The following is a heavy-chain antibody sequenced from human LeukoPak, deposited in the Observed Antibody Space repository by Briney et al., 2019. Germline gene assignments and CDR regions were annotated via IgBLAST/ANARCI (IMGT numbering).Heavy chain of an antibody. Sequence: GGSLRLSCAASGFTFSSYSMNWVRQAPGKGLEWVSYISSSSSTIYYADSVKGRFTISRDNAKNSLYLQMNSLRAEDTAVYYCATLHYYGSGSYYFGAPSTKTLDAFDIWGQGTMVTVSS. V-gene: IGHV3-48*01. J-gene: IGHJ3*02. CDR1: GFTFSSYS. CDR3: ATLHYYGSGSYYFGAPSTKTLDAFDI. CDR2: ISSSSSTI. D-gene: IGHD3-10*01.